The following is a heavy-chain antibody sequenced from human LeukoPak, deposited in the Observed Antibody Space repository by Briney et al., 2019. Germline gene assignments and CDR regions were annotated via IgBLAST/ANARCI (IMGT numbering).Heavy chain of an antibody. J-gene: IGHJ4*02. CDR3: AKVSFLYALLDPFDY. CDR1: GFTFSSYI. Sequence: GGSLRLSCAASGFTFSSYIMSWVRQAPGKGLEWVSGISGSGGRTYYADSVKGRFTISRDNSKNTLYLQMNSLRAEDTAVYYCAKVSFLYALLDPFDYWGQGTLVTVSS. V-gene: IGHV3-23*01. D-gene: IGHD2-8*01. CDR2: ISGSGGRT.